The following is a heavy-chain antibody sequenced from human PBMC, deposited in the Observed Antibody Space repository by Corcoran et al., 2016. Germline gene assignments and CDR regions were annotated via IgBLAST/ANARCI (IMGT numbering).Heavy chain of an antibody. V-gene: IGHV3-48*02. Sequence: VQLVESGGGVVQPGRSLRLSCAASGFTFSSYGMHWVRQAPGKGLEWVSYISSSSSTIYYADSVKGRFTISRDNAKNSLYLQMNSLRDEDTAVYYCARDYALRFLEWLNAFDIWGQGTMVTVSS. J-gene: IGHJ3*02. CDR1: GFTFSSYG. D-gene: IGHD3-3*01. CDR3: ARDYALRFLEWLNAFDI. CDR2: ISSSSSTI.